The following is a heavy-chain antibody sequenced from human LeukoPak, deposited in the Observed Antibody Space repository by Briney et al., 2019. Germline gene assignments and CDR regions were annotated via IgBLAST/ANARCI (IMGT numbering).Heavy chain of an antibody. V-gene: IGHV3-23*01. CDR2: ISGTAENT. Sequence: GGSLRLSCAASGFIFSSYPMSWVRQAPGKGLEWVSAISGTAENTYYADSVKGRFSISRDNSRNTVHLQMDSLRPEDTAVYYCANQRGGFWGQGTLVTVSS. CDR1: GFIFSSYP. CDR3: ANQRGGF. D-gene: IGHD3-10*01. J-gene: IGHJ4*02.